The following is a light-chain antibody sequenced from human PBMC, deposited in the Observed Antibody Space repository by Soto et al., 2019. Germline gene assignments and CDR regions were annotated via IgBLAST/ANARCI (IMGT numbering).Light chain of an antibody. CDR3: QQYTNCPPWT. V-gene: IGKV3-15*01. CDR2: GAS. CDR1: QSVSSTY. Sequence: EIVLTQSPGTLSLSPGERATLFCRASQSVSSTYLAWYQQKPGQAPRLLIYGASSRATGIPARFSGSGSGTEFTLTISSLQSEDFAVYYCQQYTNCPPWTFGQGTKVEIK. J-gene: IGKJ1*01.